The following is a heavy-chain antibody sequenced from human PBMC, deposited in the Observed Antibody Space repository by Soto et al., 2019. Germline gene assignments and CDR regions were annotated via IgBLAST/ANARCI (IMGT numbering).Heavy chain of an antibody. V-gene: IGHV4-59*01. CDR3: ARVYYYYYGMDV. Sequence: PSETLSLTCTVSGGSISSYCWSWIRQPPGKGLEWIGYIYYSGSTNHNPSLKSRVTISVDTSKNQFSLKLSSVTAADTAVYYCARVYYYYYGMDVWGQGTTVTAP. CDR2: IYYSGST. CDR1: GGSISSYC. J-gene: IGHJ6*02.